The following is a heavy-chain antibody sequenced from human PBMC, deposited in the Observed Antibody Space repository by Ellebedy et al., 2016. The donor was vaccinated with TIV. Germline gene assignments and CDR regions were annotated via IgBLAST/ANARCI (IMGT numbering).Heavy chain of an antibody. CDR2: ISAYNGNT. J-gene: IGHJ6*02. Sequence: ASVKVSXXASGYTFTSYGISWVRQAPGQGLEWMGWISAYNGNTNYAQKLQGRVTMTTDTSTSTAYMELRSLRSDDTAVYYCARDQIRDYDILTGYYSYYYYGMDVWGQGTTVTVSS. CDR1: GYTFTSYG. V-gene: IGHV1-18*01. CDR3: ARDQIRDYDILTGYYSYYYYGMDV. D-gene: IGHD3-9*01.